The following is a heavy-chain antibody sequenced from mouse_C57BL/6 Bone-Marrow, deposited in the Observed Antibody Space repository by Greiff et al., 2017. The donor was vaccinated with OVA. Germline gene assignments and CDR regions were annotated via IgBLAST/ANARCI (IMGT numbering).Heavy chain of an antibody. Sequence: VKLQQPGAELVKPGASVKLSCKASGYTFTSYWMQWVKQRPGQGLEWIGEIDPSDSYTNYNQQFKGKATLTVDTSSSTAYMQLSSLTSEDSAVYYCARSTMITTGAYYYAMDYWGQGTSVTVSS. V-gene: IGHV1-50*01. CDR2: IDPSDSYT. J-gene: IGHJ4*01. CDR1: GYTFTSYW. CDR3: ARSTMITTGAYYYAMDY. D-gene: IGHD2-4*01.